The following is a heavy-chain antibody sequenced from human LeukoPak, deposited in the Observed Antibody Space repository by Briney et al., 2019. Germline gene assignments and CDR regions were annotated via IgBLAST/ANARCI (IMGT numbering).Heavy chain of an antibody. Sequence: PSETLSLTCTVSGGSISSGDYYWSWIRQPPGKGLEWVSSISSSSSYIYYADSVKGRFTISRDNAKNSLYLQMNSLRAEDTAVYYCARGEQWLVTDYWGQGTLVTVSS. CDR3: ARGEQWLVTDY. J-gene: IGHJ4*02. V-gene: IGHV3-11*06. CDR1: GGSISSGDYY. CDR2: ISSSSSYI. D-gene: IGHD6-19*01.